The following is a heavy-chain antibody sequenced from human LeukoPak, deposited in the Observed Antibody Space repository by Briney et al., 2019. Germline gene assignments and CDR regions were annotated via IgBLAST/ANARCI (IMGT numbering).Heavy chain of an antibody. D-gene: IGHD3-22*01. Sequence: SETLSLTCTVSGGSISSYYWNWIRQPPGKGLEWIGYIYYSGSTNYNPSLKSRVTISVDTSKNQFSLKLSSVTAADTAVYYCARSMIVVVAIDYWGQGTLVTVSS. V-gene: IGHV4-59*01. CDR1: GGSISSYY. J-gene: IGHJ4*02. CDR3: ARSMIVVVAIDY. CDR2: IYYSGST.